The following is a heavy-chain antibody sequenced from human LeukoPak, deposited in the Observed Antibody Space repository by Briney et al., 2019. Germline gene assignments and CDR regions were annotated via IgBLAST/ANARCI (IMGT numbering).Heavy chain of an antibody. Sequence: GASVKVSCKASGYTFTSYGISWVRQAPGQGLEWIGWISAYNGNTNYAQKLQGRVTMTTDTSTSTAYTELRSLRSDDTAVYYCAREKGLLWFGERGNWFDPWGQGTLVTVSS. V-gene: IGHV1-18*04. CDR1: GYTFTSYG. CDR2: ISAYNGNT. CDR3: AREKGLLWFGERGNWFDP. D-gene: IGHD3-10*01. J-gene: IGHJ5*02.